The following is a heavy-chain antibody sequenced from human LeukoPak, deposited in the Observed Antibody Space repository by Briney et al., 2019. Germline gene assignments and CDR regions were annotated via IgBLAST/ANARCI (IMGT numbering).Heavy chain of an antibody. CDR3: AGDSSGYPYYFDY. CDR2: INPNSGGT. D-gene: IGHD3-22*01. Sequence: ASVKVSCKASGYTFTGYYMHWVRQAPGQGLEWMGWINPNSGGTNCAQKFQGRVTMTRDTSISTAYMELSRLRSDDTAVYYCAGDSSGYPYYFDYWGQGTLVTVSS. V-gene: IGHV1-2*02. CDR1: GYTFTGYY. J-gene: IGHJ4*02.